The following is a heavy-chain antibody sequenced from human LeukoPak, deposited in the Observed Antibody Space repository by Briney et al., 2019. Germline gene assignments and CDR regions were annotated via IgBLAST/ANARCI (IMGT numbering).Heavy chain of an antibody. V-gene: IGHV3-74*03. D-gene: IGHD3-22*01. Sequence: GGSLRLSCEASGFTFGRYWMHWVRQAPGKGLVWVSRIKTDGSNTKYADSVKGRFIISRDNSKNTLYLQMNSLRAEDTAVYYCARDRRGTYYYDSSGYCFDYWGQGTLVTVSS. CDR2: IKTDGSNT. J-gene: IGHJ4*02. CDR1: GFTFGRYW. CDR3: ARDRRGTYYYDSSGYCFDY.